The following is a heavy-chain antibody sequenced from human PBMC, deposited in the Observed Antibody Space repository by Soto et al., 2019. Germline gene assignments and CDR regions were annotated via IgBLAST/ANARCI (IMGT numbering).Heavy chain of an antibody. J-gene: IGHJ5*02. CDR2: IYYSGTT. D-gene: IGHD1-26*01. CDR1: GGSISTYY. Sequence: ETLSLTCTVSGGSISTYYWSWIRHPPGKGLEWIGYIYYSGTTNYNPSLKSRVTISVDTSKNQFSLKLSSVTAADTAVYYCARGKYSGSYYDLFGHGGQGTLLTVS. V-gene: IGHV4-59*01. CDR3: ARGKYSGSYYDLFGH.